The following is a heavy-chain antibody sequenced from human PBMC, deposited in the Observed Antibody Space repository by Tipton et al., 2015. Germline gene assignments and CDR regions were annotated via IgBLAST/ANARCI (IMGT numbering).Heavy chain of an antibody. D-gene: IGHD3/OR15-3a*01. CDR2: INPSGGST. Sequence: QSGAEVKKPGSSVNVSCRASGGTLGIHLITWVRQAPGQGLEWLGVINPSGGSTTYAQNLPGRVTLTRDTSTSTVYMELSSLRSEDTAVYYCARNRFWTGYNWFDFWGQGTLVTVSS. CDR1: GGTLGIHL. V-gene: IGHV1-46*01. J-gene: IGHJ5*01. CDR3: ARNRFWTGYNWFDF.